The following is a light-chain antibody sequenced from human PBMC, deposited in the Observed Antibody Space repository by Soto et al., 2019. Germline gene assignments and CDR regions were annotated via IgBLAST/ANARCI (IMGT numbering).Light chain of an antibody. CDR3: QQYESSWT. Sequence: EIVLTQSPGTLSLSPGEGATLSCRASQSISSTFLAWYQHKPGQAPRVLIYVASRRAVGIPDRFSGSGSGTRLTLTISKMEPEDFSVYYCQQYESSWTFGQGTKVEMK. V-gene: IGKV3-20*01. CDR2: VAS. CDR1: QSISSTF. J-gene: IGKJ1*01.